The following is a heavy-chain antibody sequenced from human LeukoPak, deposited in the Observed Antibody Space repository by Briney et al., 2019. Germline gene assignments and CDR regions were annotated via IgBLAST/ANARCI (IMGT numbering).Heavy chain of an antibody. V-gene: IGHV4-59*01. CDR3: ARDSSDGPTFDI. J-gene: IGHJ3*02. CDR2: IFYSGST. CDR1: GGSISSYY. Sequence: PSETLSLTCTVSGGSISSYYWSWIRQPPGKGLEWIGYIFYSGSTNYNPSLKGRVTISVDTSKNQFSLKLSSVTAADTAVYYCARDSSDGPTFDIWGQGTMVTVSS.